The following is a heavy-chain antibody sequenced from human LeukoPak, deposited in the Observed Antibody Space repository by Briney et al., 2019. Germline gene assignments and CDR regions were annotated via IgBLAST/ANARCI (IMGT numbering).Heavy chain of an antibody. CDR2: IIPIFGTA. CDR1: GGTFSSYA. V-gene: IGHV1-69*13. CDR3: ARSPSYGSGSPPNWFDP. D-gene: IGHD3-10*01. Sequence: SVKVSCKASGGTFSSYAISWVRQAPGQGLEWMGGIIPIFGTANYAQKFQGRVTITADESTSTAYMELSSLRSEDTAVYHCARSPSYGSGSPPNWFDPWGQGTLVTVSS. J-gene: IGHJ5*02.